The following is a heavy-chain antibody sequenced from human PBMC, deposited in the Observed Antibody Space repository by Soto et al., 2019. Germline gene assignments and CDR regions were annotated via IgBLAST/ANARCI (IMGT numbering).Heavy chain of an antibody. V-gene: IGHV3-30*18. CDR2: ISYDGSNK. D-gene: IGHD6-19*01. J-gene: IGHJ3*02. CDR3: AKPGVAGRSPFDI. CDR1: GFTFSSYG. Sequence: QVQLVESGGGVVQPGRSLRLSCAASGFTFSSYGMHWVRQAPGKGLEWVAVISYDGSNKYYADSVKSRFTISRDNSKNTLYLQMNSLRAEDTAVYYCAKPGVAGRSPFDIWGQGTMVTVSS.